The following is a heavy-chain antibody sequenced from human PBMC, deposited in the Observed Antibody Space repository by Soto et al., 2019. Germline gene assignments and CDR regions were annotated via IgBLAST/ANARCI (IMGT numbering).Heavy chain of an antibody. J-gene: IGHJ5*01. CDR3: AIGSDTVSTDLFDS. Sequence: QVLLVQSGAVVNKAGASVKVSCKTSGYTFVSYVISWVRQAPGQGLEWMGWVSAFTGNTNYAKYLLITVTMATVTTTSPAYLEMMSLIADDTAVYYSAIGSDTVSTDLFDSWGQVTLVNVTS. D-gene: IGHD4-4*01. CDR1: GYTFVSYV. V-gene: IGHV1-18*01. CDR2: VSAFTGNT.